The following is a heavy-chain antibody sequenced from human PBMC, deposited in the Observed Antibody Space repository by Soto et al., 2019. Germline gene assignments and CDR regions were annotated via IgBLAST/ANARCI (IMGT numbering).Heavy chain of an antibody. CDR1: GFTFSSYS. J-gene: IGHJ2*01. D-gene: IGHD6-19*01. V-gene: IGHV3-21*01. CDR2: ISSSSSYI. Sequence: EVQLVESGGGLVKPGGSLRLSCAASGFTFSSYSMNWVRQAPGKGLEWVSSISSSSSYIYYADSVKGRFTISRDNAKNSLYLQMNSLRAEDTAVYYCARDVGGWDISWYFDLWGRGTLVTVSS. CDR3: ARDVGGWDISWYFDL.